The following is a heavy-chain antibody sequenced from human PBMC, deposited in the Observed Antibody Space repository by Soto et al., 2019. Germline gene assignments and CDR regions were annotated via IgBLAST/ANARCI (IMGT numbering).Heavy chain of an antibody. J-gene: IGHJ6*02. CDR1: GYTFTSYG. CDR2: ISAYNGNT. V-gene: IGHV1-18*01. Sequence: ASVKVSCKASGYTFTSYGISWVRQAPGQGLEWMGWISAYNGNTNYAQKLQGRVTMTTDTSTSTAYMELRSLRSDDTAVYYCTRDAQQLANYAMDVWGQGTTVTVSS. CDR3: TRDAQQLANYAMDV. D-gene: IGHD6-13*01.